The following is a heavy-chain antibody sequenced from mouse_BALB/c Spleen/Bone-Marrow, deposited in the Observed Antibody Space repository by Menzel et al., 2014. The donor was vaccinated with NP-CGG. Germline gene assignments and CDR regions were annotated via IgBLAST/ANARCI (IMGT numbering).Heavy chain of an antibody. CDR3: ARVGYRYDGYAMDY. J-gene: IGHJ4*01. V-gene: IGHV2-9*02. D-gene: IGHD2-14*01. CDR1: GFSLTSYG. CDR2: IWAGGST. Sequence: QVQLQQSGPGLVAPSQSLSITCTVSGFSLTSYGVHWVRQPPGKGLEWLGVIWAGGSTNYNSALMSRLSISKDNSKRQVFLKMNSLQTDDTAMYYCARVGYRYDGYAMDYWGQGTSVTVSS.